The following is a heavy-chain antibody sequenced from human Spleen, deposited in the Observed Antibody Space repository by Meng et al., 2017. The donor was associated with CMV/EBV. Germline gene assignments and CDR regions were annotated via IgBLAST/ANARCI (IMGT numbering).Heavy chain of an antibody. CDR1: GFTFSSYG. V-gene: IGHV3-30*02. J-gene: IGHJ4*02. CDR2: IRYDGSNK. D-gene: IGHD2-2*01. CDR3: ANSYGVPAAIGY. Sequence: GESLKISCAASGFTFSSYGMHWVRQAPGKGLEWVAFIRYDGSNKYYADSVKGRFTISRDNSKNTLYLQTNSLRAEDTAVYYCANSYGVPAAIGYWGQGTLVTVPQ.